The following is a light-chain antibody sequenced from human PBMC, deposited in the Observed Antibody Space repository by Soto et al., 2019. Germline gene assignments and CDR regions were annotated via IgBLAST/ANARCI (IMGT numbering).Light chain of an antibody. V-gene: IGKV3-15*01. CDR1: QSVSSN. CDR2: GAS. J-gene: IGKJ2*01. CDR3: QQYNNWPPLYT. Sequence: EIVMTQSPATLSVSPGERATLSCRASQSVSSNLAWYQQKPGQAPRLLIYGASTRATGIPARSSGSGSGTEFTLTISSLQSEDFAVYYCQQYNNWPPLYTFGQGTKLAIK.